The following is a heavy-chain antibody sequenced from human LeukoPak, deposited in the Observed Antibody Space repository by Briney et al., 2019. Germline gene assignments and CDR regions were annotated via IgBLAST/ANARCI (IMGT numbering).Heavy chain of an antibody. CDR1: GFTFDEYA. CDR2: ISGDGGST. D-gene: IGHD3-10*01. J-gene: IGHJ4*02. Sequence: GGSLRLSCAASGFTFDEYAMHWVRQAPGKGLEWVSLISGDGGSTYYADSVKGRFTTSSDNAKNSLYPQMDTLRAQDTAVYYSARAYYGSGTSRFDSWGQGTLVTVSS. V-gene: IGHV3-43*02. CDR3: ARAYYGSGTSRFDS.